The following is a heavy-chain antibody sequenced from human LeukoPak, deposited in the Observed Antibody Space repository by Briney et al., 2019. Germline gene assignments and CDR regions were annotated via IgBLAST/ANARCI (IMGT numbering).Heavy chain of an antibody. J-gene: IGHJ4*02. V-gene: IGHV3-21*01. CDR1: GFTFSSYS. CDR3: ARSVEGSFDY. CDR2: ISSSSSYI. Sequence: PGGSLRLSCAASGFTFSSYSMNWVRQAPGKGLEWVSSISSSSSYIYYADSVKGRFTISRDNAKNSLYLQLNSLRVEDTAVYYCARSVEGSFDYWGQGTLVTVSS. D-gene: IGHD6-19*01.